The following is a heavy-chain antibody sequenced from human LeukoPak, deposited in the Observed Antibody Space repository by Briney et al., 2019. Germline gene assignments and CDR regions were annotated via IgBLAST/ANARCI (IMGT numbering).Heavy chain of an antibody. CDR1: GFTFSSYE. Sequence: GESLKISCAASGFTFSSYEMNWVRQAPGKGLEWVSYISSSGSTIYYADSVKGRFTISRDNAKNSLYLQMNSLRAEDTAVYYCARPPPRIAAAGTDYYYDSSGYYEDAFDIWGQGTMVTVSS. D-gene: IGHD3-22*01. CDR2: ISSSGSTI. V-gene: IGHV3-48*03. CDR3: ARPPPRIAAAGTDYYYDSSGYYEDAFDI. J-gene: IGHJ3*02.